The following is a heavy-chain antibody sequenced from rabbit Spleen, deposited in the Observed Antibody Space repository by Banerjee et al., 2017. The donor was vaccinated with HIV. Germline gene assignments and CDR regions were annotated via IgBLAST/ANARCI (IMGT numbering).Heavy chain of an antibody. CDR3: LRDRANIGGDYGPYYFDL. J-gene: IGHJ4*01. CDR2: IDPIFGST. Sequence: QEQLVESGGGLVQPGGSLKLSCKASGFDFSDYGVSWVRQAPGKGLEWIGYIDPIFGSTYYASWVNGRFTISRHNAQNTLYLQLDSLTAADTATYFCLRDRANIGGDYGPYYFDLWGPGPWSPS. CDR1: GFDFSDYG. D-gene: IGHD2-1*01. V-gene: IGHV1S47*01.